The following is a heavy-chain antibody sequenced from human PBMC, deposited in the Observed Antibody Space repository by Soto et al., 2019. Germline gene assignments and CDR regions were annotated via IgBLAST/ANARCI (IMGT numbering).Heavy chain of an antibody. CDR3: AAGGGLPRYY. Sequence: QLQLQESGSGLVKPSQTLSLTCAVSGGSISSGGYSWSWIRQPPGKVLEWIGYIYHSGSTYYNPSLKSRVTISVERSKNQCSLKLSSVAAADTAVYYCAAGGGLPRYYWGQGTLVTVSS. D-gene: IGHD5-12*01. J-gene: IGHJ4*02. CDR2: IYHSGST. V-gene: IGHV4-30-2*01. CDR1: GGSISSGGYS.